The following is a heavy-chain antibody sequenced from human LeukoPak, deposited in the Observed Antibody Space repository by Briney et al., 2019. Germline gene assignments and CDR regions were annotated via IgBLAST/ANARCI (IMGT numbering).Heavy chain of an antibody. CDR3: VKSPRGAVWYYFDY. CDR2: INWNSDTI. J-gene: IGHJ4*02. V-gene: IGHV3-9*03. D-gene: IGHD3-10*01. CDR1: GFTFDNYA. Sequence: QTGGSLRLSCVASGFTFDNYAMHWVRQAPGKALEWVSGINWNSDTIKYADSVKGRFTISRDNAKSSLYLQMNSLRAEDMALYFCVKSPRGAVWYYFDYWGQGTLVTVSS.